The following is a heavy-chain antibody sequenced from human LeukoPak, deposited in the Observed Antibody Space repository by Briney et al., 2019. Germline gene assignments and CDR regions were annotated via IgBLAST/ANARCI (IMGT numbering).Heavy chain of an antibody. CDR1: GYTFTSYG. V-gene: IGHV1-69*04. Sequence: WASVKVSCKASGYTFTSYGISWVRQAPGQGLEWMGRIIPILGIANYAQKFQGRVTITADKSTSTAYMELSSLRSEDTAVYYCARDVALSGSYHVHWGQGTLVTVSS. J-gene: IGHJ4*02. CDR3: ARDVALSGSYHVH. CDR2: IIPILGIA. D-gene: IGHD1-26*01.